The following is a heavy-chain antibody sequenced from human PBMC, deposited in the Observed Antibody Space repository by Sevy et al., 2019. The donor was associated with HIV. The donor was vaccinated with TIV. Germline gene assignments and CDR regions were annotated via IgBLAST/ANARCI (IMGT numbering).Heavy chain of an antibody. CDR1: GFTFSSYS. CDR2: VSSSSDYI. J-gene: IGHJ4*02. V-gene: IGHV3-21*01. D-gene: IGHD6-13*01. CDR3: AKSWGSITAAGLDY. Sequence: GGSLRLSCVASGFTFSSYSMHWVRQAPGKGLEWVSSVSSSSDYIYYADSGKGRFTISRDNAKNSLYLQMNSLRAEDTAVYYCAKSWGSITAAGLDYWGQGTLVTVSS.